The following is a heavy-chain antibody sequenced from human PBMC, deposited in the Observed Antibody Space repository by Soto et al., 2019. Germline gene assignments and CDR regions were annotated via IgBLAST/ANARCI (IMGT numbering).Heavy chain of an antibody. CDR3: AREEVDTATDY. Sequence: QVQLQESGPGLVKPSETLSLTCTVSGGSVSSGSYYWSWIRQPPGKGLEWIGYIYYSGSTNYNPSLKSRVTISVDKSKNQFSLKLSSVTAADTAVYYCAREEVDTATDYWGQGTLVTVSS. J-gene: IGHJ4*02. CDR2: IYYSGST. D-gene: IGHD5-18*01. CDR1: GGSVSSGSYY. V-gene: IGHV4-61*01.